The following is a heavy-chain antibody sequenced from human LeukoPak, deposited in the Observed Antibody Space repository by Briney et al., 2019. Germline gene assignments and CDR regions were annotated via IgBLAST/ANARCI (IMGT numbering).Heavy chain of an antibody. CDR2: IRKDGRNE. CDR1: RFTFSSYG. Sequence: GGSLRLSCAASRFTFSSYGMHWVRQAPGKGLQWVAFIRKDGRNEYYADSVKGRFTISRDNSKNTGYLQMNSLRPEDTAIYYCAKDGLLLNIYDHYYYYMDVWGKGTTVTVSS. J-gene: IGHJ6*03. V-gene: IGHV3-30*02. D-gene: IGHD3/OR15-3a*01. CDR3: AKDGLLLNIYDHYYYYMDV.